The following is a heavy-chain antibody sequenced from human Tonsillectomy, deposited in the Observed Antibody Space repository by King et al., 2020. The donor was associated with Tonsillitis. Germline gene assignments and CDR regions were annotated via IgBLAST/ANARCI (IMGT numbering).Heavy chain of an antibody. V-gene: IGHV3-48*01. J-gene: IGHJ4*02. Sequence: VQLVESGGGLVQPGGSLRLSCAASGFTFSSYGMSWVRQAPGKGLEWVSYISGSSSTIYYADSVKGPFTISRDNAKNSLYLQMNSLRAEDTALYYCARSFGSGSFDYYFDYWGQGSLVPVSS. D-gene: IGHD3-10*01. CDR2: ISGSSSTI. CDR1: GFTFSSYG. CDR3: ARSFGSGSFDYYFDY.